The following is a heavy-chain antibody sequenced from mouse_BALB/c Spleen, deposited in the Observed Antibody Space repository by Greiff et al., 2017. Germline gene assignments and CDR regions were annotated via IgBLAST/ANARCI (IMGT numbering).Heavy chain of an antibody. CDR1: GFNIKDTY. D-gene: IGHD4-1*01. J-gene: IGHJ3*01. CDR2: IDPANGNT. V-gene: IGHV14-3*02. Sequence: EVQVVESGAELVKPGASVKLSCTASGFNIKDTYMHWVKQRPEQGLEWIGRIDPANGNTKYDPKFQGKATITADTSSNTAYLQLSSLTSEDTAVYYCARSWDEDWFAYWGQGTLVTVSA. CDR3: ARSWDEDWFAY.